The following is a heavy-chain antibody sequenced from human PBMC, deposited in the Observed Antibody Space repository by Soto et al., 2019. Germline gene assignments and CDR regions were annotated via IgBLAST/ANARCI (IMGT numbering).Heavy chain of an antibody. CDR1: GFTFSSYG. V-gene: IGHV3-33*01. D-gene: IGHD6-13*01. J-gene: IGHJ4*02. Sequence: GGSLRLSCAASGFTFSSYGMHWVRQAPGKGLEWVAVIWYDGSNKYYADSVKGRFTISRDNSKNTLYLQMNSLRAEDTAVYYCARSNMQKLVHLDYWGQGTLVTVSS. CDR2: IWYDGSNK. CDR3: ARSNMQKLVHLDY.